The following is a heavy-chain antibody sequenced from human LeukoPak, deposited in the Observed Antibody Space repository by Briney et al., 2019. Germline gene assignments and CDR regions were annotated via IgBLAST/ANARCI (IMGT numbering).Heavy chain of an antibody. J-gene: IGHJ4*02. Sequence: GGSLRLSCAASGFTFSTYSMNWVRQAPGKGLEWVSYISGSSSTIYYADSVKGRFTISRDNAKNSLYLQMNSLRAEDTAVYYCVTNFDPDVDWGQGTLVTVSS. D-gene: IGHD3-9*01. V-gene: IGHV3-48*01. CDR2: ISGSSSTI. CDR3: VTNFDPDVD. CDR1: GFTFSTYS.